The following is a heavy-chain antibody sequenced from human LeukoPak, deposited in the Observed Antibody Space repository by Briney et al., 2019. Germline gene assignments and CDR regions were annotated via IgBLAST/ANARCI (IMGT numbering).Heavy chain of an antibody. CDR3: AKGFTPDY. Sequence: GSLRLSCVASGFTFSSYAMSWVRQAPGKGLEWVSAISTSGSSTYYADSVKGRFTISRDDSKNTLFLQMNSLRADDTAVYYCAKGFTPDYWGQGTLVTVSS. CDR2: ISTSGSST. D-gene: IGHD2-15*01. J-gene: IGHJ4*02. V-gene: IGHV3-23*01. CDR1: GFTFSSYA.